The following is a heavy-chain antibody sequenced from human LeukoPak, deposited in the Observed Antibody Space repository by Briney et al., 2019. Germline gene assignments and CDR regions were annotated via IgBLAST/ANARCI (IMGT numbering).Heavy chain of an antibody. V-gene: IGHV4-59*08. D-gene: IGHD5-18*01. J-gene: IGHJ5*02. Sequence: SETLSLTCTVSGGSISSYYWSWIRQPPGKGLEWIGYIYYSGSTNYNPSLKSRVTISVDTSKNQFSLKLSSVTAADTAVYYCARRVTHGYSYGNNWFDPWGQGTLVTVSS. CDR2: IYYSGST. CDR1: GGSISSYY. CDR3: ARRVTHGYSYGNNWFDP.